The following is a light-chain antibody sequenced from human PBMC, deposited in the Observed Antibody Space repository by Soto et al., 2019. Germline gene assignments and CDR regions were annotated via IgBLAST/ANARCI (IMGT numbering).Light chain of an antibody. Sequence: QSALTQPASVSXXPGQSITISCTGTSSDVGGYNHVSWYQQHPGKAPKLMIYEVSNRPSGVSNRFSGSKSGNTASLTISGLQAEDEADYYCSSYRSDSTYVFGTGTKVTVL. CDR2: EVS. CDR1: SSDVGGYNH. J-gene: IGLJ1*01. CDR3: SSYRSDSTYV. V-gene: IGLV2-14*01.